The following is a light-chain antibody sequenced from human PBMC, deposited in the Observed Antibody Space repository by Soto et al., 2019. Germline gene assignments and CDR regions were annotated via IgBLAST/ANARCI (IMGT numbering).Light chain of an antibody. J-gene: IGKJ1*01. V-gene: IGKV3-15*01. CDR1: QSVRSSN. CDR2: GAS. CDR3: QQYNNWPET. Sequence: EIVLTKSPATLSLSPGERATLSCGASQSVRSSNLAWCQQKPGRAPSLLIYGASTRVTGIPARFSGSGSGTEFTLTISSLQSEDFAVYYCQQYNNWPETFGQGTKVDIK.